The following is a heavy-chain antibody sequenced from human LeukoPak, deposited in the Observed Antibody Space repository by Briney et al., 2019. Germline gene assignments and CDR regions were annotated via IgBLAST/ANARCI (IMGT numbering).Heavy chain of an antibody. J-gene: IGHJ4*02. D-gene: IGHD2-8*01. CDR2: INPNSGGT. V-gene: IGHV1-2*02. CDR1: GYTFTGYY. CDR3: ARVWVKYCTNGVCSGYPGY. Sequence: ASVKVSCKASGYTFTGYYMHWVRQAPGQGLEWMGWINPNSGGTNYAQKFQGRVTMTRDTSNSTAYMELSRLRSDDTAVYYCARVWVKYCTNGVCSGYPGYWGQGTLVTVSS.